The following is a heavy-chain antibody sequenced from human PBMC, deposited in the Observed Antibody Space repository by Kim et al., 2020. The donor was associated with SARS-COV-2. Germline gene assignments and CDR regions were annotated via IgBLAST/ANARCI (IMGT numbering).Heavy chain of an antibody. CDR3: AREKKGRYLPYSLDY. D-gene: IGHD2-15*01. CDR2: ISSSSNDI. V-gene: IGHV3-21*01. CDR1: GFTFSDYS. J-gene: IGHJ4*02. Sequence: GGSLRLSCTASGFTFSDYSMNWVRQAPGKGLEWVSSISSSSNDIYYADSVKGRFTGSRDNAKNSLYLQMNSLRAEDTAVYYCAREKKGRYLPYSLDYWGQGTLVTVSS.